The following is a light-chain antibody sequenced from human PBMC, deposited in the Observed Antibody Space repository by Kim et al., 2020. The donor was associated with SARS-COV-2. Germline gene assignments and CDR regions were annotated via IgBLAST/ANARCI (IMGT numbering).Light chain of an antibody. V-gene: IGLV2-14*03. J-gene: IGLJ3*02. CDR2: DVT. CDR1: SSDVGAYNY. Sequence: GQSITISCTGTSSDVGAYNYVSWYQQHPGKAPRLIIYDVTNRPSGVSNRFSGSKSANTASLTISGLQAEDEADYYCCSYAGSYTWVFGGGTQLTVL. CDR3: CSYAGSYTWV.